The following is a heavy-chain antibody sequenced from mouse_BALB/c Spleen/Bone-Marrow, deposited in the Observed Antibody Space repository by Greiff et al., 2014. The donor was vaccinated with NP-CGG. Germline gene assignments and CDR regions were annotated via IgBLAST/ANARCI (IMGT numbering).Heavy chain of an antibody. V-gene: IGHV1S135*01. D-gene: IGHD3-1*01. CDR1: GYSFTDYN. J-gene: IGHJ4*01. Sequence: LVESGASVKVSCKASGYSFTDYNMYWVKQSHGRSLEWIGYIDPYNGGTSYNQKFKGKATLTVDKSSSTALMHLNSLTSEDSAVYYCASYHSSGYAMDYWGQGTSVTVSS. CDR3: ASYHSSGYAMDY. CDR2: IDPYNGGT.